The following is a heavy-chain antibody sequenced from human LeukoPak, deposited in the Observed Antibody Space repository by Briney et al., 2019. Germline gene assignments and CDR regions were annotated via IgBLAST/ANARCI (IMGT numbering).Heavy chain of an antibody. Sequence: GGSLRLSCAASGLILSSYGMHWVRQAPGKGLGWVAVIWYDGSNIYYADSVKGRFTISRDNSKNTLYLQMNSLRAEDTAVYYCARDLIAAAGTHTYYFDYWGQGTLVTVSS. D-gene: IGHD6-13*01. CDR1: GLILSSYG. CDR2: IWYDGSNI. CDR3: ARDLIAAAGTHTYYFDY. V-gene: IGHV3-33*01. J-gene: IGHJ4*02.